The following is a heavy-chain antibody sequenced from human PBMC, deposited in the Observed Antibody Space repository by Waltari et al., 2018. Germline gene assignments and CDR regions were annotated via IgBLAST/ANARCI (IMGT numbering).Heavy chain of an antibody. CDR1: GFPFTNYP. CDR2: VSGGGGTT. Sequence: EVPVLESGGGLVQPGGSLRLPCAASGFPFTNYPITWVPQAPGKGREWVSMVSGGGGTTYYADSVKGRFTISRDNSKNTLFLQMNSLRAEDTAVYYCGTSPDYSTSEGYWGQGTLVTVSS. V-gene: IGHV3-23*01. D-gene: IGHD4-4*01. CDR3: GTSPDYSTSEGY. J-gene: IGHJ4*02.